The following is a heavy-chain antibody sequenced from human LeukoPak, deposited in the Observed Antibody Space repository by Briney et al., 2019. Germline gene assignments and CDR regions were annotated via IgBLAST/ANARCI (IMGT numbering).Heavy chain of an antibody. Sequence: GASVKVSCKASGYTFTGYYMHWVRQAPGQGLEWMGWINPNSGGTNYAQKFQGRVTMTRDTSISTAYMELSRLRSDDTAVYYCARSRVIGLYDSNAVGYWGQGTLVTVSS. V-gene: IGHV1-2*02. CDR1: GYTFTGYY. CDR3: ARSRVIGLYDSNAVGY. CDR2: INPNSGGT. J-gene: IGHJ4*02. D-gene: IGHD3-22*01.